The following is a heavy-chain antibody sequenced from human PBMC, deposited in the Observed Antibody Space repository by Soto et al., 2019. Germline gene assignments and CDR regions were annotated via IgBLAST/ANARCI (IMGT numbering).Heavy chain of an antibody. V-gene: IGHV3-43*01. Sequence: PGGSLRLSCAASGFTFNAYTMHWVRQAPGKGLEWVSLISWDGGITYYGDSVKGRFTVSRDNSDNSLYLQMTSLRSDDTAFYYRAKDSYDILTGQKRYSDSWGQGTLVTVSS. D-gene: IGHD3-9*01. CDR3: AKDSYDILTGQKRYSDS. CDR1: GFTFNAYT. CDR2: ISWDGGIT. J-gene: IGHJ4*02.